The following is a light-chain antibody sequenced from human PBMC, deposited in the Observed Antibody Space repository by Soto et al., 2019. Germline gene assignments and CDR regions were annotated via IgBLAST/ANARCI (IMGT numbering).Light chain of an antibody. Sequence: QSVLAQPRAVSGATARRVTISCTGSSSNIGAGYDVHWYQQLPGTAPKLLIYGNSNRPSGVPDRFSGSKSGTSASLAITGLQAEDEADYYCQSSRVFGTGTKVTVL. CDR1: SSNIGAGYD. CDR2: GNS. V-gene: IGLV1-40*01. J-gene: IGLJ1*01. CDR3: QSSRV.